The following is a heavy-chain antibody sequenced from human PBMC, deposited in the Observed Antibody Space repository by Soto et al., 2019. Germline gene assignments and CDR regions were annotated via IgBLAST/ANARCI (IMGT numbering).Heavy chain of an antibody. D-gene: IGHD6-6*01. CDR2: INPSGGST. J-gene: IGHJ4*02. Sequence: ASVKVSCKASGYTFTSYYMHWVRQATGQGLEWMGIINPSGGSTSYAQKFQGRVTMTRDTSTSTVYMELSSLRSEDTAVYYCARDRFIEYGSSCQDYWGQGTLVTGSS. V-gene: IGHV1-46*03. CDR1: GYTFTSYY. CDR3: ARDRFIEYGSSCQDY.